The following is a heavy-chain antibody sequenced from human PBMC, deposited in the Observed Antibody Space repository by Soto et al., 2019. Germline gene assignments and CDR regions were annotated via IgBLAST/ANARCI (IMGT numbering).Heavy chain of an antibody. CDR3: ARLVVPAAVSIAVAAWFDY. V-gene: IGHV4-59*01. CDR2: IYYSGST. CDR1: GGSISSYY. Sequence: SETLSLTCTVSGGSISSYYWSWIRQPPGKGLEWIGYIYYSGSTNYNPSLKSRVTISVDTSKNQFSLKLSSVTAADTAVYYCARLVVPAAVSIAVAAWFDYWGQGTLVTVSS. D-gene: IGHD2-2*01. J-gene: IGHJ4*02.